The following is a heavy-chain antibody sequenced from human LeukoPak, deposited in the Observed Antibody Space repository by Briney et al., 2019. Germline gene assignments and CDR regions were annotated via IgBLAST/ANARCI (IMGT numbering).Heavy chain of an antibody. CDR3: AKDLKQHRIAAPFY. Sequence: GGSLRLSCAASGFTFSSYSMNWVRQAPGQGLEWVSYISISSGTIDYADSVKGRFTISRDNSKNTLYLQMNSLRAEDTAVYYCAKDLKQHRIAAPFYWGQGTLVTVSS. V-gene: IGHV3-48*01. CDR1: GFTFSSYS. D-gene: IGHD6-6*01. CDR2: ISISSGTI. J-gene: IGHJ4*02.